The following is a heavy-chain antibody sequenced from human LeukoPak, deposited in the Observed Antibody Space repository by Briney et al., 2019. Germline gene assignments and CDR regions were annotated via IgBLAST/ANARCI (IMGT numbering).Heavy chain of an antibody. CDR2: ISGSGGST. D-gene: IGHD6-19*01. CDR3: AKASYSSGWYWEDY. J-gene: IGHJ4*02. Sequence: GGSLRLSCAASGFTFSSYAMSWVRQAPGKGLEWVSAISGSGGSTYYADSVKGRFTISRDNSKNTLYLQMNSLRAEDTAVYYCAKASYSSGWYWEDYWDQGTLVTVSS. CDR1: GFTFSSYA. V-gene: IGHV3-23*01.